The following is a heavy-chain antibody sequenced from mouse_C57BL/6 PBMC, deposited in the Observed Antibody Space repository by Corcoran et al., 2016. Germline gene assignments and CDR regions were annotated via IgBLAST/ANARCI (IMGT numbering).Heavy chain of an antibody. Sequence: QIQLVQSGPELKTPGDTVKISCKASGYTFTTYGMSWVKQAPGKGLKWMGWINTYSGVPTYADDFTGRFAFSLETSASTAYLQINNLKNEDTATYFCAREPFAMDYGGQGTSVTVAS. D-gene: IGHD6-1*01. CDR1: GYTFTTYG. J-gene: IGHJ4*01. V-gene: IGHV9-3*01. CDR3: AREPFAMDY. CDR2: INTYSGVP.